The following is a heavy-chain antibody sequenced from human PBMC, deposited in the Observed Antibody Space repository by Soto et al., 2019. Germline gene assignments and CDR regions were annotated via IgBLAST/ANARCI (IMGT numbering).Heavy chain of an antibody. V-gene: IGHV3-7*01. J-gene: IGHJ6*02. Sequence: GAALRLTCAASGLTLRSYWMTRVRQDTGKGLEWVGIIYQDGSEKYYVDSLKCRFTISRDDSKNTLYLQLNSLRAEDTAVYYCARALVLSLLFLHTHHYYYYGMDVWGQGTTVPVSS. CDR3: ARALVLSLLFLHTHHYYYYGMDV. CDR2: IYQDGSEK. D-gene: IGHD3-22*01. CDR1: GLTLRSYW.